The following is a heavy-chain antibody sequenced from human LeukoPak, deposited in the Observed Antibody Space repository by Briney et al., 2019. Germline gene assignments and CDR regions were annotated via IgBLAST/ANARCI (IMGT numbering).Heavy chain of an antibody. D-gene: IGHD3-16*01. CDR3: AREGSYGYTFDY. J-gene: IGHJ4*02. CDR2: IYYSGST. CDR1: GGSISTTSYY. Sequence: SETLSLTCTVSGGSISTTSYYWGWIRQPPGKGLEWIGSIYYSGSTYYNPSLKSRVTISVDTSKNQFSLKLNSVTAADTAVYFCAREGSYGYTFDYWGQGTLSPSPQ. V-gene: IGHV4-39*02.